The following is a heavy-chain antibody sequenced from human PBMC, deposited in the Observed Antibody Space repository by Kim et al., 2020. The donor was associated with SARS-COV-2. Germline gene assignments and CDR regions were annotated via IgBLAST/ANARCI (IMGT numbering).Heavy chain of an antibody. V-gene: IGHV4-59*13. D-gene: IGHD4-4*01. Sequence: SETLSLTCTVSGGSISAYYWTWIRQPPGKELEWIGYIYYSGSTNYNPSLKSRVTISIDTSKNQFSLKLSSVTTADAAVYYCARGYSNYPYHLDSWGQGTLVPVSS. CDR1: GGSISAYY. CDR3: ARGYSNYPYHLDS. CDR2: IYYSGST. J-gene: IGHJ4*02.